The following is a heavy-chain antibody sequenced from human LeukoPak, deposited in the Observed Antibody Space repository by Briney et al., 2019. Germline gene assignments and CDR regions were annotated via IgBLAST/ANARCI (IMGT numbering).Heavy chain of an antibody. CDR2: IKPNSGDT. V-gene: IGHV1-2*02. CDR3: AREVVGRVVVMGY. J-gene: IGHJ4*02. Sequence: ASVKVSCTASGYTFTGYYLHWVRQAPGQGLEWMGWIKPNSGDTNYAQKFQGRVTMTRDTSISTAYMELSRLRSDDTAVYYCAREVVGRVVVMGYWGQGTLVTVSS. D-gene: IGHD3-22*01. CDR1: GYTFTGYY.